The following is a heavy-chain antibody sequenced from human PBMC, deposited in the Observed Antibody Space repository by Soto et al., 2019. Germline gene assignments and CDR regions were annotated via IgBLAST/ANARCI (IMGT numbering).Heavy chain of an antibody. CDR2: IIPFLGPT. D-gene: IGHD6-6*01. CDR3: AREVYTSSSIHSFLDS. CDR1: GGTFSSYG. V-gene: IGHV1-69*10. J-gene: IGHJ4*02. Sequence: SVKVSCKASGGTFSSYGISWVRQAPGQGLEWMGRIIPFLGPTNYAQNFQDRLTVTADTSTNTAFMELSSPRSDDTAVYYCAREVYTSSSIHSFLDSWGQGTLVPVSS.